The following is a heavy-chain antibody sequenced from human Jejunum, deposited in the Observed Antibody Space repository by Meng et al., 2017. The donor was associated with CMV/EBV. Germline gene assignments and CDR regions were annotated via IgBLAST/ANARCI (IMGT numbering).Heavy chain of an antibody. D-gene: IGHD1-26*01. CDR2: INGDGNTT. Sequence: AASGFTVSSYWLHWVRQVPGKGLVWVSRINGDGNTTAYADSVQGSFTISRDNDQNTLYLKMNSLTAEDTGVYYCANTKYSGTYFDFWGQGTLVTVSS. J-gene: IGHJ4*02. CDR3: ANTKYSGTYFDF. V-gene: IGHV3-74*01. CDR1: GFTVSSYW.